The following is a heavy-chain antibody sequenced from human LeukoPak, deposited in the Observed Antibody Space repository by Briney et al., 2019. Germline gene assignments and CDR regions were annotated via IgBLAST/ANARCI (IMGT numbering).Heavy chain of an antibody. V-gene: IGHV3-48*03. J-gene: IGHJ5*02. D-gene: IGHD2-2*01. Sequence: GGSLRLSCAASGFTFSSYEMNWVRQAPGKGLEWVSYISSSGSTIYYADSVEGRFTISRDNAKNSLYLQMNSLRAEDTAVYYCARNRYCSSTSCPNWFDPWGQGTLVTVSS. CDR3: ARNRYCSSTSCPNWFDP. CDR2: ISSSGSTI. CDR1: GFTFSSYE.